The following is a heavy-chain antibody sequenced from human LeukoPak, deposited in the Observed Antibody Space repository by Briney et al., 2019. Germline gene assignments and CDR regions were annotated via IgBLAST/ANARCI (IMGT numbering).Heavy chain of an antibody. CDR1: GFTFSSYG. CDR3: AKDPIRGVRPYYFSS. Sequence: GGSLRLSCAASGFTFSSYGMQWVCQAPGKGLEWVAFIHYDGSNKYYANSVKGRFTISRDNSKNTLYLHMNSLRAEDTAVYYCAKDPIRGVRPYYFSSWGQGTLVTVSS. CDR2: IHYDGSNK. J-gene: IGHJ4*02. D-gene: IGHD3-10*01. V-gene: IGHV3-30*02.